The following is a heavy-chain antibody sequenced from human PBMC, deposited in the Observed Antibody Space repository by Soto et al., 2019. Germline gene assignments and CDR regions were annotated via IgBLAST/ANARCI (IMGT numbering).Heavy chain of an antibody. V-gene: IGHV1-2*02. D-gene: IGHD2-8*01. CDR1: GYTFSGFY. Sequence: ASVKVSCKPSGYTFSGFYIHWVRQAPGQGLESMGWIYPDSGGTDYAQKFQGRVTMTRDTSVSTAYMELSRLRSDDTAVYYCRVTGVSEVDYWGQGTLVTVSS. CDR3: RVTGVSEVDY. J-gene: IGHJ4*02. CDR2: IYPDSGGT.